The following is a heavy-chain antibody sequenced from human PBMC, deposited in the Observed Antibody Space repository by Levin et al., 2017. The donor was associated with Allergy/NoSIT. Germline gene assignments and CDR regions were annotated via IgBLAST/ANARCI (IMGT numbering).Heavy chain of an antibody. CDR3: ARENSNSPYLDF. Sequence: SETLSLTCAVSGASISSGGYSWSWIRQPPGRGLEYIGYIYHSGNTYYNPSLKSRVTISVDRSKNQFSLNLRSVTAADTAVYYCARENSNSPYLDFWGQGTLVTVSS. D-gene: IGHD4-11*01. CDR2: IYHSGNT. V-gene: IGHV4-30-2*01. J-gene: IGHJ4*02. CDR1: GASISSGGYS.